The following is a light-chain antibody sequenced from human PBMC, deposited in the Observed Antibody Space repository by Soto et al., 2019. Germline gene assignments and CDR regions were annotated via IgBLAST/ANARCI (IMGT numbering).Light chain of an antibody. J-gene: IGLJ2*01. V-gene: IGLV1-51*01. Sequence: QSVLTQPPSVSAAPGQKVTIYCSGSSSNIGNNYVSWYQHLPGTAPKLLIYYNNERPSGIPDRFSGSKSGTSATLGITGLQTGDEADYYCGTWDTSLSAVVFGGGTKLTVL. CDR1: SSNIGNNY. CDR2: YNN. CDR3: GTWDTSLSAVV.